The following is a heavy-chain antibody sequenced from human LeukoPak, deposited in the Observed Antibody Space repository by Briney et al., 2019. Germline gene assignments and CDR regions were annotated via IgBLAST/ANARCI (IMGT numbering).Heavy chain of an antibody. D-gene: IGHD3-9*01. J-gene: IGHJ6*02. CDR1: GYTFTSYD. CDR2: LNPNSGNT. Sequence: GASVKVSCKASGYTFTSYDINWVRQATGQGLEWMGWLNPNSGNTGYARKFQGRVTMTRNTSISTAYMELSSLRSEDTAVYYCARGQYYDILTGYSYYYGMDVWGQGTTVTVSS. CDR3: ARGQYYDILTGYSYYYGMDV. V-gene: IGHV1-8*01.